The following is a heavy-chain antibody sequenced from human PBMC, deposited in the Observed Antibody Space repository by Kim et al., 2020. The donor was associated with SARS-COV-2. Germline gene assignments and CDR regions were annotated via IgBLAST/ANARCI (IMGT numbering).Heavy chain of an antibody. CDR1: GYSFTSYW. Sequence: GESLKISCKGSGYSFTSYWIGWVRQMPGKGLEWMGIIYPGDSDTRYSPSFQGQVTISADKSIRTAYLQRRSMKASDTAMDYCARHPSGWVTGWLHFDNWGQGTMVTVPS. CDR2: IYPGDSDT. J-gene: IGHJ4*02. V-gene: IGHV5-51*01. CDR3: ARHPSGWVTGWLHFDN. D-gene: IGHD2-21*02.